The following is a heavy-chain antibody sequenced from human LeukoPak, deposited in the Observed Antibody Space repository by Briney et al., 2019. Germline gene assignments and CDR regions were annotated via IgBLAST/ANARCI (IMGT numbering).Heavy chain of an antibody. D-gene: IGHD2-21*02. Sequence: PGGSLRLSCEGSGFRFINFEMNWVRQAPGKGLEWVLFISSSGHTIYYADSVKGRFTISRDNARNSLYLQMNSLRAEDTAVYYCARDEHLRVGGDGHYYGMDVWGQGTTVTVSS. CDR1: GFRFINFE. CDR2: ISSSGHTI. CDR3: ARDEHLRVGGDGHYYGMDV. J-gene: IGHJ6*02. V-gene: IGHV3-48*03.